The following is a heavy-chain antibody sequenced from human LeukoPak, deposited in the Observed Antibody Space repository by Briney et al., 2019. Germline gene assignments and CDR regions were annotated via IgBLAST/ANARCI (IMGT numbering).Heavy chain of an antibody. Sequence: SETLSLTCTVSGGPISSYYWSWIRQPPGKGLEWIGYIYYSGSTNYNPSLKSRVTISVDTSKNQFSLKLSSVTAADTAVYYCARDYYGSWNWFDPWGQGTLVTVSS. CDR1: GGPISSYY. CDR2: IYYSGST. V-gene: IGHV4-59*01. D-gene: IGHD3-10*01. CDR3: ARDYYGSWNWFDP. J-gene: IGHJ5*02.